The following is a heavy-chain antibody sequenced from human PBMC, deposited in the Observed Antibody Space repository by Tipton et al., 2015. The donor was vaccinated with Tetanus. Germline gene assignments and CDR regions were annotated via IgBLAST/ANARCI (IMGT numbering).Heavy chain of an antibody. Sequence: SLRLSCTASGFTFSNYAMNWVRQAPGKGLEWVSGITGSGHISGSEGTTYYADSVKGRFTISRDNSKNTLYLQMDGLRAEDSALYYCAKAFNAYDWYFDLWGRGTLVTVSS. V-gene: IGHV3-23*01. CDR2: ITGSGHISGSEGTT. J-gene: IGHJ2*01. CDR1: GFTFSNYA. D-gene: IGHD5-12*01. CDR3: AKAFNAYDWYFDL.